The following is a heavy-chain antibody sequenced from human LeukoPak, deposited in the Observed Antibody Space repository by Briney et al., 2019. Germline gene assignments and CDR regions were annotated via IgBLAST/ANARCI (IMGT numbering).Heavy chain of an antibody. V-gene: IGHV3-15*01. Sequence: GGSLRLSCVGSKFTFRDAWMSWVRQAPGKGLEWVGRVKSKVDGETTDYTSSVKGRFTVSRDDSKNMVFLQMNSLQTDDTAVYFCTTHYDVLTGYYRADWFDPWGQGTLVTVSS. D-gene: IGHD3/OR15-3a*01. CDR1: KFTFRDAW. J-gene: IGHJ5*02. CDR2: VKSKVDGETT. CDR3: TTHYDVLTGYYRADWFDP.